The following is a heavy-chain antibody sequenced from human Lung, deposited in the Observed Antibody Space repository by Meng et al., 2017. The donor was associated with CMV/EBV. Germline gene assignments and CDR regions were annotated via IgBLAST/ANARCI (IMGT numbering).Heavy chain of an antibody. J-gene: IGHJ4*02. V-gene: IGHV3-30*04. CDR1: FPFRSYA. Sequence: GGSPKTHRPGPWFPFRSYAMHWVRQAPGRGLEWVAVISYDGSNKYYADSVKGRFTISRDNSKKTLYLQMNSLRAEDTAVYYCARERRMGGSYFGLDYWGQGTLVTVSS. CDR3: ARERRMGGSYFGLDY. D-gene: IGHD1-26*01. CDR2: ISYDGSNK.